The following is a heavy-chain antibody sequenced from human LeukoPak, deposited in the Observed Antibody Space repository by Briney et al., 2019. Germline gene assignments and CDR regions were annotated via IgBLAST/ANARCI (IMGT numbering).Heavy chain of an antibody. Sequence: ASVKVSCKASGGTFRSCAITWVRQAPGKGLEWMGGIIPMINTPKYAQKFQGRVSITADESTSIGYMEVSSLRSEDTAVYYCAIFQGTYGDNENDYWGQGTLVTVSS. V-gene: IGHV1-69*01. CDR2: IIPMINTP. CDR3: AIFQGTYGDNENDY. D-gene: IGHD4-17*01. J-gene: IGHJ4*02. CDR1: GGTFRSCA.